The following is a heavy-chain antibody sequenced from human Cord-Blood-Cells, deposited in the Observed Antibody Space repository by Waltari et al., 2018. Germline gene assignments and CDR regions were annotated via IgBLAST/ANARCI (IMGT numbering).Heavy chain of an antibody. CDR1: GYSISSGYY. V-gene: IGHV4-38-2*02. Sequence: QVQLQESGPGLVKPSETLSLTCTVSGYSISSGYYWGWLRQPPGKGLEWIGSIYHSGSTYYNPSLKSRVTISVDTSKNQFSLKLSSVTAADTAVYYCARGVGIAAAGKVDYWGQGTLVTVSS. CDR2: IYHSGST. J-gene: IGHJ4*02. CDR3: ARGVGIAAAGKVDY. D-gene: IGHD6-13*01.